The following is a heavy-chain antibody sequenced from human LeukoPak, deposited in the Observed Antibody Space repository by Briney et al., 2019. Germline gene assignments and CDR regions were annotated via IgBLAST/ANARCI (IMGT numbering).Heavy chain of an antibody. CDR1: VGSISSSSYY. CDR3: ARHGSGSYHYFDY. CDR2: IYYSGST. Sequence: SETLSLTCTVSVGSISSSSYYWGWIRQPPGKGLEWIGTIYYSGSTYYNPSLKSRVTISVDTSKNQFSLRLSSVTAADTAVYYCARHGSGSYHYFDYWGQGTLVTVSS. V-gene: IGHV4-39*01. J-gene: IGHJ4*02. D-gene: IGHD3-10*01.